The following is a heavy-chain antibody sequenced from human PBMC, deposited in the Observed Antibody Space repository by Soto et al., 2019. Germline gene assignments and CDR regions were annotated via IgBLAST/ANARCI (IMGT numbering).Heavy chain of an antibody. J-gene: IGHJ4*02. V-gene: IGHV3-30*18. CDR2: ISYDGSYE. CDR1: GFTFSSHV. Sequence: QVQLVESGGGVVQPGRSLRLSCAASGFTFSSHVMHWVRQAPGKGLEGVPKISYDGSYEYYADSVKGRLTISRDNSKNTWDLQMNRLRAEATALYYCTKDWGRYCSGSSSYLFDHWGQGTLVTVSS. CDR3: TKDWGRYCSGSSSYLFDH. D-gene: IGHD2-15*01.